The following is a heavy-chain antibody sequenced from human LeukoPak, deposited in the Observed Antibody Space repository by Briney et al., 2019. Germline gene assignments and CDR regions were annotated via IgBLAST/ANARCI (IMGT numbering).Heavy chain of an antibody. Sequence: GGSLRLSCAASGFTFSTYWMHWVRQVPGKGLVWVSRIGTDGSGTSYAGSVRGRFTISRDNAKNTLYLQMNSLRAEDTAVYYCARVGGSPYFDYWGQGSLVTVSS. V-gene: IGHV3-74*01. D-gene: IGHD1-26*01. CDR3: ARVGGSPYFDY. CDR1: GFTFSTYW. CDR2: IGTDGSGT. J-gene: IGHJ4*02.